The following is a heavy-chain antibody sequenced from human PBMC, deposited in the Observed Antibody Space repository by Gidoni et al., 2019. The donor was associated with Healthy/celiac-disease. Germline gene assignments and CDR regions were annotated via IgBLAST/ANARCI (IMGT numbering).Heavy chain of an antibody. CDR2: IWYDGSNK. CDR3: ARNYGSGSYYFLSGFDP. CDR1: GFTFSSYG. D-gene: IGHD3-10*01. V-gene: IGHV3-33*01. Sequence: VQLVESGGGVVQPGRSLRLSCAASGFTFSSYGLHWVRQAPGKGLEGVAVIWYDGSNKYYADSVKGRFTISRDNSKNTLYLQMNSLRAEDTAVYYCARNYGSGSYYFLSGFDPWGQGTLVTVSS. J-gene: IGHJ5*02.